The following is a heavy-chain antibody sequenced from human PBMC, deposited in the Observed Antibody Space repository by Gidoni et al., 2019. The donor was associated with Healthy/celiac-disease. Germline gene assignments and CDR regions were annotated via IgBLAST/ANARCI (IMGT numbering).Heavy chain of an antibody. CDR3: ATAEKWELSNSGSIDY. J-gene: IGHJ4*02. CDR1: GYTLTELS. D-gene: IGHD1-26*01. Sequence: QVQMVQSGAEVKKPGASVKVSCKVSGYTLTELSMHWVRQAPGKGLEWMGGFDPEDGETIYAQKFQGRVTMTEDTSTDTAYMERSSLRSEDTAVYYCATAEKWELSNSGSIDYWGQGTLVTVSS. V-gene: IGHV1-24*01. CDR2: FDPEDGET.